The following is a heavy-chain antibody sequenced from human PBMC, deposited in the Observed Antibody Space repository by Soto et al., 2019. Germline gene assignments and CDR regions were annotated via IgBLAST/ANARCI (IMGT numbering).Heavy chain of an antibody. D-gene: IGHD2-21*01. J-gene: IGHJ5*02. V-gene: IGHV4-39*01. CDR3: ARHYRSLDTILEDNWFDP. CDR1: GGSISSSSYC. CDR2: IYYSGST. Sequence: SETLSLTCTVSGGSISSSSYCWGWIRQHPGKGLDCIGFIYYSGSTYYNPSLKSRVTISVDTSKNQFSLKLSSVTAADTAVYYCARHYRSLDTILEDNWFDPWGQGTLVTVSS.